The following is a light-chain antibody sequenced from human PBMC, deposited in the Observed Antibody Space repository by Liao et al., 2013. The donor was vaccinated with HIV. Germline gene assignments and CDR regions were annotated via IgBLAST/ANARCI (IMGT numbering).Light chain of an antibody. CDR1: NLGDKH. Sequence: SYDLAQPPSVSVSPGQTATISCSGQNLGDKHASWYQQKPGQSPVLVIYQDVKRPSGIPERFSGSNSGDTATLTISGTQAMDEADYYCQAWDSSTGDVFGTGTKVTVL. CDR2: QDV. CDR3: QAWDSSTGDV. J-gene: IGLJ1*01. V-gene: IGLV3-1*01.